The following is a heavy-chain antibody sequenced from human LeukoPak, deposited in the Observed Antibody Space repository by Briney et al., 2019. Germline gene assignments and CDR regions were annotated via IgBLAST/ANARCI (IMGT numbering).Heavy chain of an antibody. CDR1: GGSISSYY. CDR3: ARRALYDFWSGSDAFDI. D-gene: IGHD3-3*01. V-gene: IGHV4-59*08. Sequence: PSETLSLTCTVSGGSISSYYWSWIRQPPGKGLEWIGYIYYSGSTNYNPSLKSRVTISVDTSKNQFSLKLSSVTAADTAVYYCARRALYDFWSGSDAFDIWGQGTMVTVSS. J-gene: IGHJ3*02. CDR2: IYYSGST.